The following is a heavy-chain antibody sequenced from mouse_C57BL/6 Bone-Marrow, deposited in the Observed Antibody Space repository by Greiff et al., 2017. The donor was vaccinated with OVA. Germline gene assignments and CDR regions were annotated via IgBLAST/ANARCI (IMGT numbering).Heavy chain of an antibody. D-gene: IGHD2-1*01. CDR2: IYPGNSDT. CDR1: GYTFTSYW. J-gene: IGHJ1*03. CDR3: TRWDGNYVPYWYFDV. Sequence: EVQLQQSGTVLARPGASVKMSCKTSGYTFTSYWMHWVKQRPGQGLEWIGAIYPGNSDTSYNQKFKGKAKLTAVTSASTAYMELSSLTNEDSAVYYCTRWDGNYVPYWYFDVWGTGTTVTVSS. V-gene: IGHV1-5*01.